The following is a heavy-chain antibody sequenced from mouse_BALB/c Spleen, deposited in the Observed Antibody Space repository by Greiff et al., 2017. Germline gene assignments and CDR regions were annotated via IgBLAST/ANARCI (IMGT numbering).Heavy chain of an antibody. Sequence: EVKLMESGGDLVKPGGSLKLSCAASGFTFSSYGMSWVRQTPDKRLEWVATISSGGSYTYYPDSVKGRFTISRDNAKNTLYLQMSSLKSEDTAMYYCARRSITRDYAMDYWGHGTSVTVSS. CDR3: ARRSITRDYAMDY. V-gene: IGHV5-6*02. J-gene: IGHJ4*01. D-gene: IGHD1-1*01. CDR1: GFTFSSYG. CDR2: ISSGGSYT.